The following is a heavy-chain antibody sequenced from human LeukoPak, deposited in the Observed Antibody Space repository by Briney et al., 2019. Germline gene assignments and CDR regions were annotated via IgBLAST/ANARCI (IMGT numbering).Heavy chain of an antibody. Sequence: ASVKVSCKASGFTFTIYAMHWVRQAPGQRLEWMGWINAGNGDTKYSQNFQGRVTITSDTSASTAYMELSSLRSEDTAVYYCARNVPGKTDFDYWGQGTLVTVSS. D-gene: IGHD6-19*01. CDR2: INAGNGDT. CDR3: ARNVPGKTDFDY. J-gene: IGHJ4*02. CDR1: GFTFTIYA. V-gene: IGHV1-3*01.